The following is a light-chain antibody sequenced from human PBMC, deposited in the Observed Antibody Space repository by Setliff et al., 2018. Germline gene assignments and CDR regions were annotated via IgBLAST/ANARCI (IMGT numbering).Light chain of an antibody. CDR3: QQYYSTPPRT. J-gene: IGKJ1*01. V-gene: IGKV4-1*01. Sequence: DIVMTQSPDSLAVSLGERATINCKSSQSVLYSSNNKNYLAWYQQKPGQPPKLLLYWASTRESGVPDRFSGSGSGTDFTLTISSLQAEDVAVYYCQQYYSTPPRTFGQGTKVDIK. CDR1: QSVLYSSNNKNY. CDR2: WAS.